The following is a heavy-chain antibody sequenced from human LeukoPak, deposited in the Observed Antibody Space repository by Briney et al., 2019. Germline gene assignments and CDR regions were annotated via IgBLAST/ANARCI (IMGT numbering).Heavy chain of an antibody. J-gene: IGHJ3*02. CDR1: GFTFSSYS. V-gene: IGHV3-21*01. CDR3: ARAKPAADGAFDI. CDR2: ISSSSSYI. Sequence: PGGSLRLSCAASGFTFSSYSMNWVRQAPGKGLEWVSSISSSSSYIYHADSVKGRFTISRDNAKNSLYLQMNSLRAEDTAVYYCARAKPAADGAFDIWGQGTMVTVSS. D-gene: IGHD2-2*01.